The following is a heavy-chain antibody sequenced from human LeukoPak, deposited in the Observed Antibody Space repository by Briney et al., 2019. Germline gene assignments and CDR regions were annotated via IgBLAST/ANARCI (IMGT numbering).Heavy chain of an antibody. J-gene: IGHJ4*02. CDR2: ISSSGGTI. D-gene: IGHD3-10*01. Sequence: GGSLRLSCAASGFTFRDYHMSWIRQAPGKGLEWVSYISSSGGTIYYADSVKGRFTISRDNAKNSLYLQMNSLRAEDTAVYYCARDRVQYSYGSGSYYNWGQGTLVTVSS. V-gene: IGHV3-11*04. CDR3: ARDRVQYSYGSGSYYN. CDR1: GFTFRDYH.